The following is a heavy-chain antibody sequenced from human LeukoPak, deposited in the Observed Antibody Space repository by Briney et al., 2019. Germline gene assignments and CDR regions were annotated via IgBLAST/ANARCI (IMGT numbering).Heavy chain of an antibody. Sequence: GASVKVSCKASGGTFSSYAISWVRQAPGQGLEWMGGIIPIFGTANYAQKFQGRVTITTDESTSTAYMELSSLRSEDTAVYYCARDMPTSRTKPNYYYMDVWGKGTTVTVSS. CDR1: GGTFSSYA. D-gene: IGHD1-7*01. V-gene: IGHV1-69*05. CDR2: IIPIFGTA. J-gene: IGHJ6*03. CDR3: ARDMPTSRTKPNYYYMDV.